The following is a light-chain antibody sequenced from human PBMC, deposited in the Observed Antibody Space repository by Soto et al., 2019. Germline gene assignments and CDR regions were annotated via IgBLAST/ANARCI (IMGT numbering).Light chain of an antibody. CDR3: HQYHSSPWT. CDR2: WAS. V-gene: IGKV4-1*01. J-gene: IGKJ1*01. CDR1: QSVLYSSNNKNY. Sequence: VMTQSPDSLAVSLGERATINCKSSQSVLYSSNNKNYLAWYQQKAGQPPKLLIFWASIRASGVPDRFSGSGSGTDFNLTISGLQAEDVELYFCHQYHSSPWTFGQGTKVQIK.